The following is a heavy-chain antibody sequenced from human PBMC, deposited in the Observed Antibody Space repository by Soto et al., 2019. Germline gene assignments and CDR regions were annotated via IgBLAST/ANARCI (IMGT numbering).Heavy chain of an antibody. CDR3: ASDGDVSHYYFYYYLDN. CDR2: IRAYNGNT. Sequence: ASVKVSCKASGYTFASYGISWVRQAPGQGLEWMGWIRAYNGNTNYAQKLQGRVTMTTDTSTSTAYTELRSLRSDDTAVYYCASDGDVSHYYFYYYLDNWGKGTSVAVSS. J-gene: IGHJ6*03. V-gene: IGHV1-18*01. D-gene: IGHD3-3*01. CDR1: GYTFASYG.